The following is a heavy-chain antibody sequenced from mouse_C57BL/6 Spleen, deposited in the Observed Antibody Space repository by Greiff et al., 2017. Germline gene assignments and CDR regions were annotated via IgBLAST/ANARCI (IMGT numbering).Heavy chain of an antibody. CDR2: IDPETGGT. CDR3: TRDTTVVAEGFDY. Sequence: QVQLQQSGAELVRPGASVTLSCKASGYTFTDYEMHWVKQTPVHGLEWIGAIDPETGGTAYNQKFKGKAILTADKSSSTAYMELRSLTSEDSAVYYCTRDTTVVAEGFDYWGQGTTLTVSS. J-gene: IGHJ2*01. V-gene: IGHV1-15*01. CDR1: GYTFTDYE. D-gene: IGHD1-1*01.